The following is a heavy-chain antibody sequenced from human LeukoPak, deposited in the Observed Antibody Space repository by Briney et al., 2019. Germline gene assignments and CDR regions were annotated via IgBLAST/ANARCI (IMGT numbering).Heavy chain of an antibody. CDR3: ARSRSGLLWFGELFGWFDP. Sequence: PSETLSLTCTVSGGSISSSSYYWGWIRQPPGKGLEWIGSIYYSGSTYYNPSLKSRVTISVDTSKNQFSLKLSSVTAADTAVYYCARSRSGLLWFGELFGWFDPWGQGTLVTVSS. V-gene: IGHV4-39*07. D-gene: IGHD3-10*01. J-gene: IGHJ5*02. CDR2: IYYSGST. CDR1: GGSISSSSYY.